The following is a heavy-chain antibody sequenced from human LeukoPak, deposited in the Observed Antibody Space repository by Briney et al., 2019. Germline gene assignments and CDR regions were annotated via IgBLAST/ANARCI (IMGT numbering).Heavy chain of an antibody. CDR2: IIPIFGTA. J-gene: IGHJ5*02. V-gene: IGHV1-69*13. D-gene: IGHD5-18*01. CDR3: ARESPGYSYGPPLP. Sequence: GASVKVSCKASGYTFTSYGISWVRQAPGQGLEWMGGIIPIFGTANYAQKFQGRVTITADESTSTAYMELSSLRSEDTAVYYCARESPGYSYGPPLPWGQGTLVTVSS. CDR1: GYTFTSYG.